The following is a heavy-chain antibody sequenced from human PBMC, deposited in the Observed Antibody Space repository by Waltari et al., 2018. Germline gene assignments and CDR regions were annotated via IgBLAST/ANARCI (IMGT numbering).Heavy chain of an antibody. Sequence: EVQLVESGGGLVQPGGSLRLSCAASGLTFSSYWMSWFRQAPGKGLEWVANIKQDGSEKYYVDSVKGRFTISRDNAKNSLYLQMNSLRAEDTAVYYCAREDYGDYLPFDYWGQGTLVTVSS. V-gene: IGHV3-7*01. D-gene: IGHD4-17*01. CDR1: GLTFSSYW. CDR3: AREDYGDYLPFDY. J-gene: IGHJ4*02. CDR2: IKQDGSEK.